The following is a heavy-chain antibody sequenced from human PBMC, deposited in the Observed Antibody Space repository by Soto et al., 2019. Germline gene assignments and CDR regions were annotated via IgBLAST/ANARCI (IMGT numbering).Heavy chain of an antibody. D-gene: IGHD4-17*01. V-gene: IGHV4-30-4*01. J-gene: IGHJ4*02. CDR2: IYYSGST. CDR1: GGSINSGDYY. Sequence: PSETLSLTCTVSGGSINSGDYYWSWIRQPPGKGLVRIRYIYYSGSTYYNPPLRSRVTISRDTPTHHFFLNLSSVTAADTAVHYCARIGLTTELVGGQGTLVTVSS. CDR3: ARIGLTTELV.